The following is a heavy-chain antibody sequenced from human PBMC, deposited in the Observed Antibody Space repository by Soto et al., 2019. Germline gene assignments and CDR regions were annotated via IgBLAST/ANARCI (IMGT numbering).Heavy chain of an antibody. CDR2: IKSKTDGGTT. D-gene: IGHD3-9*01. CDR1: GFTFSNAW. V-gene: IGHV3-15*07. J-gene: IGHJ3*02. CDR3: TREYELPYDILIGYYPPTFRLAFDS. Sequence: GGSLRLSCAASGFTFSNAWMNWVRQAPGKGLEWVGRIKSKTDGGTTDYAAPVKGRFTISRDDSKDTVYLQMNSLKTEDTAVYYCTREYELPYDILIGYYPPTFRLAFDSWGQRTMVTVSS.